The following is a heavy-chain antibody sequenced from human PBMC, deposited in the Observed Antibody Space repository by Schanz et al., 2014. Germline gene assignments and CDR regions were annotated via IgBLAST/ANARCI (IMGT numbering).Heavy chain of an antibody. J-gene: IGHJ6*02. Sequence: VQLVESGGGVVQPGRSLRLSCAASGFTFNSYGMHWVRQAPGKGLEWVAFMPFDYSSQYYADSVKGRFTISRDNSKNTLYLQMNSLRAEDTAVYYCARDRQQLVGRIGYYYGMDVWGQGTTVTVSS. CDR1: GFTFNSYG. V-gene: IGHV3-33*05. D-gene: IGHD6-13*01. CDR2: MPFDYSSQ. CDR3: ARDRQQLVGRIGYYYGMDV.